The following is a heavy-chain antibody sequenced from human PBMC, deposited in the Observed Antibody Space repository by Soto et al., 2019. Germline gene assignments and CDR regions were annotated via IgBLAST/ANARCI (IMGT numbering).Heavy chain of an antibody. J-gene: IGHJ6*02. D-gene: IGHD3-16*01. CDR3: ARMGDVPYYYYGMDV. CDR2: INAYNGDT. V-gene: IGHV1-18*01. CDR1: GYTFTSYG. Sequence: QVQLVQSGAEVKKPGASVKVSCKASGYTFTSYGFSWVRQAPGQGLEWMGWINAYNGDTNNAQNLQGRVTMTTDTSTNTAYMELRSLRSDDTAVYYCARMGDVPYYYYGMDVWGQGTTVTVSS.